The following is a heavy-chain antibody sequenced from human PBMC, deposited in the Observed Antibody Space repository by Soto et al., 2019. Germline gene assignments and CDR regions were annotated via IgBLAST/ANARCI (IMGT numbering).Heavy chain of an antibody. D-gene: IGHD4-17*01. CDR1: WYTFTNYG. J-gene: IGHJ4*02. CDR3: ARLRGVKDYHYVDAFDY. CDR2: ISAYNGNT. V-gene: IGHV1-18*01. Sequence: ASVKVSCTASWYTFTNYGISWVRQSPEQGLEWMGLISAYNGNTNYAQKLQGRVTMTTDTSTNTAYMELRSLKSDDTAVYYCARLRGVKDYHYVDAFDYWGQGSPVTVSS.